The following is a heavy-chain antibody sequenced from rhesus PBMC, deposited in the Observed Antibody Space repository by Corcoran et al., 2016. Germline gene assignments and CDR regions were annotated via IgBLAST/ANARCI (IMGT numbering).Heavy chain of an antibody. D-gene: IGHD6S26*01. CDR2: IYGSSTNT. Sequence: QVQLQESGPGVVKPSETLSLTCAVSGGSISDSYRWSWIRQPPGKGLEWIGYIYGSSTNTNYNPSLKSRVTISKDTSKNQFSLKLSSVTAADTAVYYCARDTGIAAAGPGDYWGQGVLVTVSS. CDR3: ARDTGIAAAGPGDY. CDR1: GGSISDSYR. J-gene: IGHJ4*01. V-gene: IGHV4S10*01.